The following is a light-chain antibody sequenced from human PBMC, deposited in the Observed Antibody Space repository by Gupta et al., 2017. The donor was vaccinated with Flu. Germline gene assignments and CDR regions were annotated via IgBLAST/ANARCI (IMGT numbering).Light chain of an antibody. CDR3: QQYSSYSYT. Sequence: PSTLSASVGDRVTITCRASQSISSWLAWYQQKPGKAPKLVIYKASTLESGVPSRFSGSGSGTEFTLTISSLQPDDFATYYCQQYSSYSYTFGQGTKVEIK. V-gene: IGKV1-5*03. CDR1: QSISSW. J-gene: IGKJ2*01. CDR2: KAS.